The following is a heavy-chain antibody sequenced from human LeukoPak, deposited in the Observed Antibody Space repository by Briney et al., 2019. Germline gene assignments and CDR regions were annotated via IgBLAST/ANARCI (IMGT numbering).Heavy chain of an antibody. CDR2: SSSDGGEQ. J-gene: IGHJ3*01. Sequence: GSLRLSCAASGFTFRGNFLHWVRPAPGKGLEWVAGSSSDGGEQYYADSVKGRFTFSRDNSKSTLVLQMSSLRPDDTAVYYCARESSSRRFVFDVWGQGTLVTVSS. V-gene: IGHV3-30*15. CDR3: ARESSSRRFVFDV. D-gene: IGHD6-13*01. CDR1: GFTFRGNF.